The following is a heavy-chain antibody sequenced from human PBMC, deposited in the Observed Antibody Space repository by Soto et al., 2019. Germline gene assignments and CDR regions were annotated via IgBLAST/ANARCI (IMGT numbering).Heavy chain of an antibody. D-gene: IGHD2-2*01. CDR1: GFTFSSYS. V-gene: IGHV3-21*01. Sequence: GGSLRLSCAASGFTFSSYSMNWVRQAPGKGLEWVSSISSSSSYIYYADSVKGRFTISRDNAKNSLYLQMNSLRAEDTAVYYCARPGGLPSSPNAFDIWGQGTMVTVSS. CDR2: ISSSSSYI. CDR3: ARPGGLPSSPNAFDI. J-gene: IGHJ3*02.